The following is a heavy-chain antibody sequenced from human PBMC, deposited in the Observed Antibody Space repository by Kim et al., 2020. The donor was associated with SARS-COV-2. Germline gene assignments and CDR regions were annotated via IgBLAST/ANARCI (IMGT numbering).Heavy chain of an antibody. CDR2: T. Sequence: TNYNPALKSGVTISEDTAKSQFSLKRGSGTAADTAVYYCARGDPLIVLGRWGQGTLVTVSS. D-gene: IGHD3-22*01. J-gene: IGHJ5*02. CDR3: ARGDPLIVLGR. V-gene: IGHV4-59*09.